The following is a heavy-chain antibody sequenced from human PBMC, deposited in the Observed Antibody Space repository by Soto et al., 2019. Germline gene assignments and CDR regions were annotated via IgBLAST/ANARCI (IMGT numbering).Heavy chain of an antibody. D-gene: IGHD3-9*01. CDR3: ARTLPYYDILTGYYRNYGMDV. CDR1: GYTFTRYG. Sequence: ASVKVSCKASGYTFTRYGISWVRQAPGQGLEWMGWISSYKGNTNYAQKLQGRVTMTTDTSTSTGYVELRSLRSDDTAVYYCARTLPYYDILTGYYRNYGMDVWGQGTTVTVS. J-gene: IGHJ6*02. CDR2: ISSYKGNT. V-gene: IGHV1-18*01.